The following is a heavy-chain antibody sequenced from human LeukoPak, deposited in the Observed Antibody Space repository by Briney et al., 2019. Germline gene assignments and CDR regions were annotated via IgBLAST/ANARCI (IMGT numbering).Heavy chain of an antibody. J-gene: IGHJ4*02. D-gene: IGHD4-17*01. CDR1: GGTFSSYA. CDR3: ASGSLSTVTTPIDY. Sequence: SVKVSCKASGGTFSSYAISWVRQAPGQGLEWMGRIIPILGIANYAQKFQGRVTITADKSTSTAYMELSSQRSEDTAVYYCASGSLSTVTTPIDYWGQGTLVTVSS. CDR2: IIPILGIA. V-gene: IGHV1-69*04.